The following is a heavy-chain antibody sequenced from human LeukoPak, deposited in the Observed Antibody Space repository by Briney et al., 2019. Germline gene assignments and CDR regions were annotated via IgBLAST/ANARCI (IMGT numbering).Heavy chain of an antibody. CDR3: ARALYNRGWYPDYFDS. CDR1: GFTFSNYW. V-gene: IGHV3-7*01. CDR2: IKRDGSDN. J-gene: IGHJ4*02. D-gene: IGHD6-19*01. Sequence: GTSLRLSCAAPGFTFSNYWMSWVRQAPGKGLEWVANIKRDGSDNYYVGSVEGRFTISRDNAKNSLYLQMSSLRAEDTAIYYCARALYNRGWYPDYFDSWGQGTLVTVSA.